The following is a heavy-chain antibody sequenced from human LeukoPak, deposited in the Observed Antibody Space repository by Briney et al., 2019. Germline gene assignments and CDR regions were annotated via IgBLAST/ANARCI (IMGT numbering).Heavy chain of an antibody. J-gene: IGHJ6*02. CDR2: INHSGST. D-gene: IGHD2-15*01. CDR3: ARGHYCSGGSCRTHYYYYGMDV. CDR1: GGSFSGYY. Sequence: SETLSLTCAVYGGSFSGYYWSWIRQPPGKGLEWIGEINHSGSTNYNPSLKSRVTISVDTSKNQFSLKLSSVTAADTAVYYCARGHYCSGGSCRTHYYYYGMDVWGQGTTVTVSS. V-gene: IGHV4-34*01.